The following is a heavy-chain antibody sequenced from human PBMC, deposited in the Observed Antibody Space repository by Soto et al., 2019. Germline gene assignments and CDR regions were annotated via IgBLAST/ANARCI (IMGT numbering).Heavy chain of an antibody. V-gene: IGHV4-59*01. CDR2: IYYSGST. J-gene: IGHJ5*02. Sequence: QVQLQESGPGLVKPSETLSLTCTVSGGSISSYYWSWIRQPPGKGLEWIGYIYYSGSTNYNPYLKSRVTISVDTSKNQFSLKLSSVTAADTAVYYCARDHRVGWFDPWGQGTLVTVSS. CDR3: ARDHRVGWFDP. CDR1: GGSISSYY. D-gene: IGHD2-15*01.